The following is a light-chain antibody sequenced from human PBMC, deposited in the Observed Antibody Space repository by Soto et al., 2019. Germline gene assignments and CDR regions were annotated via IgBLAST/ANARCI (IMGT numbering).Light chain of an antibody. V-gene: IGKV3-15*01. CDR3: QQYHDWPLT. CDR1: QSVSSN. J-gene: IGKJ4*01. Sequence: EILMTQSPATLSVSPGERATLSCRASQSVSSNLAWYQQKPGQAPRLLIYGVSNRATGIPARFSGSGSSTEYTLTISSLQSEDFAVYYCQQYHDWPLTFGGGTKVDIK. CDR2: GVS.